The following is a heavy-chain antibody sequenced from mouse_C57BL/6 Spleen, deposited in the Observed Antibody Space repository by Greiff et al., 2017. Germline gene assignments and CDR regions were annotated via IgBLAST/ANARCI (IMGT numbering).Heavy chain of an antibody. CDR3: ARWGTGTGYFDV. Sequence: VQVVESGAELVRPGTSVKMSCKASGYTFTNYWIGWAKQRPGHGLEWIGDIYPGGGYTNYNEKFKGKATLTADKSSSTAYMQFSSLTSEDSAIYYCARWGTGTGYFDVWGTGTTVTVSS. CDR2: IYPGGGYT. J-gene: IGHJ1*03. D-gene: IGHD4-1*01. CDR1: GYTFTNYW. V-gene: IGHV1-63*01.